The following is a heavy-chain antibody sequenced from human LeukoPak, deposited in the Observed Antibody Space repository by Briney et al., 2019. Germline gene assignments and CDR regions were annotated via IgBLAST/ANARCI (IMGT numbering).Heavy chain of an antibody. CDR1: GGSISSSSYY. D-gene: IGHD3-16*01. Sequence: PSETLSLTCTVSGGSISSSSYYWGWIRQPPGKGLEWIGSIYYSGSTYYNPSLKSRVTISVDTSKNQFSLKLSSVTAADMAVYYCARHSFGFDYWGQGTLVTVSS. J-gene: IGHJ4*02. CDR2: IYYSGST. V-gene: IGHV4-39*01. CDR3: ARHSFGFDY.